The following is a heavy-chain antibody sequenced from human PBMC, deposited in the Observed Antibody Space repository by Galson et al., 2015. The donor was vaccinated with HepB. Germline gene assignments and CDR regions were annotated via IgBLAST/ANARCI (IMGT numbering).Heavy chain of an antibody. Sequence: SLRLSCAASGFTFSSYGMHWVRQAPGKGLEWVAVISYDGSNKYYTDSVKGRFTISRDNSKNTLYLQMNSLRAEDTAVYYCAKSNKGYSSSSWSWDAFDIWGQGTMVTVSS. CDR2: ISYDGSNK. J-gene: IGHJ3*02. CDR3: AKSNKGYSSSSWSWDAFDI. V-gene: IGHV3-30*18. CDR1: GFTFSSYG. D-gene: IGHD6-6*01.